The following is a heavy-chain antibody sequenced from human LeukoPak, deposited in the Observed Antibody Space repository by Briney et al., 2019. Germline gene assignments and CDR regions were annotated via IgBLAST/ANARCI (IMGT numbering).Heavy chain of an antibody. CDR3: ARDFGCSGGSCYPISDYYYGMDV. CDR2: IIPILGIA. CDR1: GGTFSSYA. J-gene: IGHJ6*02. Sequence: GASVKVSCKASGGTFSSYAISWVRQAPGQGLEWMGRIIPILGIANYAQKFQGRVTITADKSTSTAYMELSSLRSEDTAVYYCARDFGCSGGSCYPISDYYYGMDVWGQGTTVTVSS. V-gene: IGHV1-69*04. D-gene: IGHD2-15*01.